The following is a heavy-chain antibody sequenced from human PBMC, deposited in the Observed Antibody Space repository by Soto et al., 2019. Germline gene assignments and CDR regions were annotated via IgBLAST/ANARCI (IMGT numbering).Heavy chain of an antibody. CDR2: IYTSGGT. Sequence: SETLSLTCTVCGGSISSYYLSGIRQPAGKGLEWIGRIYTSGGTNYNPSLKSRVTMSVDTSKNQFSLKLSSVTAADTAVYYCAREYRENSSGYYYVYYFDYWGQGTLVTVSS. CDR3: AREYRENSSGYYYVYYFDY. CDR1: GGSISSYY. D-gene: IGHD3-22*01. V-gene: IGHV4-4*07. J-gene: IGHJ4*02.